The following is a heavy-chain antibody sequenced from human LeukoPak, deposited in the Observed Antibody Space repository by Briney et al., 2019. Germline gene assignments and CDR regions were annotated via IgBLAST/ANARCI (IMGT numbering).Heavy chain of an antibody. V-gene: IGHV4-34*01. Sequence: PSETLSLTCAVYGGSFSGYYWSWIRQPPGKRLEWIGEINRSGANYNPSLESRVTLSMDTSQNQFSLKLSSVTAADTAVYYCARVSWVAAAGTFDYWGQGTLVTVSS. CDR1: GGSFSGYY. CDR3: ARVSWVAAAGTFDY. J-gene: IGHJ4*02. D-gene: IGHD6-13*01. CDR2: INRSGA.